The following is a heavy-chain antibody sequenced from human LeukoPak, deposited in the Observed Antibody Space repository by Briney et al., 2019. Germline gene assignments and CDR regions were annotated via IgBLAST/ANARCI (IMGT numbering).Heavy chain of an antibody. CDR2: IGASGAET. V-gene: IGHV3-23*01. D-gene: IGHD3-22*01. CDR1: GFIISTFA. CDR3: ATRPRDSSGYYLGAFDA. Sequence: GGTLPLSCGASGFIISTFAIARVRQTPGKGLDWVSVIGASGAETYYSDSAKGRFTVSRDNSKDTLFLHMSSLRAEDTAVYFCATRPRDSSGYYLGAFDAWGQGTTVTVSS. J-gene: IGHJ3*01.